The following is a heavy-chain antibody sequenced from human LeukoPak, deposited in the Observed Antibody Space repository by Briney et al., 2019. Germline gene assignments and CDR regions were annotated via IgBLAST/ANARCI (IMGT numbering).Heavy chain of an antibody. Sequence: GASVKVSCKASGYTFTSCDINWVRQATGQGLEWMGWMNPNSGNTGYAQKFQGRVTITRNTSISTAYMELSSLRSEDTAVYYCARGPSRPYYDFWSGYYFNYWGQGTLVTVSS. V-gene: IGHV1-8*03. CDR1: GYTFTSCD. CDR2: MNPNSGNT. J-gene: IGHJ4*02. CDR3: ARGPSRPYYDFWSGYYFNY. D-gene: IGHD3-3*01.